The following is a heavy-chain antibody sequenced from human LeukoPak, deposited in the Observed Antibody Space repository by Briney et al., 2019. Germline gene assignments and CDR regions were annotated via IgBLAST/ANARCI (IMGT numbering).Heavy chain of an antibody. CDR2: IYSTGST. J-gene: IGHJ6*03. CDR1: GGSISSGGYY. D-gene: IGHD2-2*01. Sequence: SQTLSLTCTVSGGSISSGGYYWSWIRQPAGKGLEYLGRIYSTGSTNYNPSLKSRVTMSVDTSKNQFSLKLSSVTAADTAVYYCARDGPRSSPANYYYYYMDVWGKGTTVTVSS. CDR3: ARDGPRSSPANYYYYYMDV. V-gene: IGHV4-61*02.